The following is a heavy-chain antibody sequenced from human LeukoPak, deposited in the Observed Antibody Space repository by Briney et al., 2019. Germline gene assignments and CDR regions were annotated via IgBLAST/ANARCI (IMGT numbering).Heavy chain of an antibody. Sequence: GESLRLSCAASGFTFSNYWMSWVRQAPGKGLEWVASIKQDGSEKHYVDSVKGRFTISRDNAKNSLYLQMNSPRADDTAVYYCARLYSSSVNFWGQGTMVTVSS. D-gene: IGHD6-13*01. CDR3: ARLYSSSVNF. V-gene: IGHV3-7*01. J-gene: IGHJ4*02. CDR2: IKQDGSEK. CDR1: GFTFSNYW.